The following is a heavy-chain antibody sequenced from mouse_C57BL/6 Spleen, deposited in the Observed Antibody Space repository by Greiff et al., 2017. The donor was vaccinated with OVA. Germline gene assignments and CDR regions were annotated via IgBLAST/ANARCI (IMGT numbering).Heavy chain of an antibody. V-gene: IGHV1-69*01. CDR1: GYTFTSYW. J-gene: IGHJ3*01. D-gene: IGHD2-4*01. CDR2: IDPSDSYT. CDR3: ARSKDYDSSWFAY. Sequence: VQLQQPGAELVMPGASVKLSCKASGYTFTSYWMHWVKQRPGQGLEWIGEIDPSDSYTNYNQKFKGKSTLTVDKSSSTAYMQLSSLTSEDSAVYYCARSKDYDSSWFAYWSQGTLVNVSA.